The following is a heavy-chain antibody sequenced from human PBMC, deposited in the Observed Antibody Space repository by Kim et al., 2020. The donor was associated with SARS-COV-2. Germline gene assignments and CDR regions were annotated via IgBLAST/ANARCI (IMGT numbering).Heavy chain of an antibody. V-gene: IGHV3-23*01. CDR1: GFIFNNNA. CDR2: LGGDGAT. J-gene: IGHJ4*02. CDR3: VKDICHWQHDF. D-gene: IGHD3-9*01. Sequence: GGSLRLSCAASGFIFNNNAMTWVRQAPGRGLEWVSSLGGDGATWYANSVKGRFTISRDKSKNNLYLQMTGLRAEDTAVYFCVKDICHWQHDFWGQGTQVTVSS.